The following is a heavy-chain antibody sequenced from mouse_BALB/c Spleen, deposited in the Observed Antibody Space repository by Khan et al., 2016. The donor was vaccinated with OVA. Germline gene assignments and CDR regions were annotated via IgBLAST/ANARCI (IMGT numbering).Heavy chain of an antibody. D-gene: IGHD2-10*01. CDR2: IWGDGST. CDR3: ARAYYGNYREAMDY. CDR1: GFSLTGYG. V-gene: IGHV2-6-7*01. J-gene: IGHJ4*01. Sequence: QVQLKESGPGLVAPSQSLSITCTVSGFSLTGYGVNWVRQPPGKGLEWLGMIWGDGSTDYNSALKSRLSISKDNSKSQVFIKMHSLQTDDTARYYCARAYYGNYREAMDYWGQGTSVTVSS.